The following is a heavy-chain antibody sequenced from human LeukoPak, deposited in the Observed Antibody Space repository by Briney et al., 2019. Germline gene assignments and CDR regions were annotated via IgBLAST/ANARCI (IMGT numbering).Heavy chain of an antibody. Sequence: PSETLSLTCTVSGDSVTSSSYSWGRLPQSPGKGLEWIGTFYYYGSTNYNPTLKSRLTLYIDTSKTQFSLKLSSVTAADTAVYYCARVEPEVRGIHYYYYMDVWGKGTTVTVSS. CDR2: FYYYGST. J-gene: IGHJ6*03. CDR3: ARVEPEVRGIHYYYYMDV. CDR1: GDSVTSSSYS. D-gene: IGHD3-10*01. V-gene: IGHV4-39*07.